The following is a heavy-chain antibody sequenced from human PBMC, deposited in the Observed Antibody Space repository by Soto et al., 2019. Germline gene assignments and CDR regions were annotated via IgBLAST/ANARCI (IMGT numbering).Heavy chain of an antibody. CDR2: VSTYNGDT. J-gene: IGHJ4*02. Sequence: QVQLVQSGAEVKKPGASVKVSCKASGYTFTSYGISWVRQAPGQGLAWMGWVSTYNGDTHYPQNFQGRVIMTTDTSTNTAYMELKSLRSDDTAIYFCARDQPVYDMLTELDFWGQGTLVTVSS. D-gene: IGHD3-9*01. V-gene: IGHV1-18*01. CDR1: GYTFTSYG. CDR3: ARDQPVYDMLTELDF.